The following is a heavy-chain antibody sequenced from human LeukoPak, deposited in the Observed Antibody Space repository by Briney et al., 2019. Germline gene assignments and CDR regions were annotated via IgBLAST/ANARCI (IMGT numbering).Heavy chain of an antibody. CDR1: GFPFSVVW. J-gene: IGHJ4*02. CDR3: TTDWYYYDSSGYYPIF. Sequence: GGSLRLSCAASGFPFSVVWMSWVRQAPGKGLEWVGRIKSKADGGTADYAAPLKGRFTFSRDDSKNTLYLEMKSLKTEDTAVYYCTTDWYYYDSSGYYPIFWGQGTLVTVSS. CDR2: IKSKADGGTA. V-gene: IGHV3-15*01. D-gene: IGHD3-22*01.